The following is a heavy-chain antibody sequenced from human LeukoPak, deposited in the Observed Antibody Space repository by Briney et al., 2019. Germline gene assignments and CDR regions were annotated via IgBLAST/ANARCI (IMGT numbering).Heavy chain of an antibody. D-gene: IGHD3-22*01. CDR3: GKDQGFDYYDSSGYYLDY. Sequence: PGGSLRLSCAASGFTFSSHNMNWVRQAPGKGLEWVSSISGRGNYIFYADSVKGRFTISRDSAKNSLSLQMNSLRAEDTGVYYCGKDQGFDYYDSSGYYLDYWGQGTLVTVSS. CDR2: ISGRGNYI. CDR1: GFTFSSHN. V-gene: IGHV3-21*01. J-gene: IGHJ4*02.